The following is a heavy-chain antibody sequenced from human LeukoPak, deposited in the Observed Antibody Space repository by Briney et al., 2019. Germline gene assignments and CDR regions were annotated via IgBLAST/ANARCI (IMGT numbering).Heavy chain of an antibody. D-gene: IGHD4-17*01. CDR1: GFTFDDYA. V-gene: IGHV3-9*01. Sequence: GRSLRLSCAASGFTFDDYAMHWVRQAPGKGLEWVSGISWNSGSIGYADSVKGRFTISRDNAKNSLYLQMNSLRTEDTALYYCAKGSGDYGYYYYGMDVWGQGTTVTVSS. CDR3: AKGSGDYGYYYYGMDV. CDR2: ISWNSGSI. J-gene: IGHJ6*02.